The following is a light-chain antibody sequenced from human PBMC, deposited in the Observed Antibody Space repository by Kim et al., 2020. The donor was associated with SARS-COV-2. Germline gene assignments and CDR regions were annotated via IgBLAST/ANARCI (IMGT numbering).Light chain of an antibody. CDR2: NND. CDR1: TSNIGRNT. CDR3: AAWDDSLRGVV. J-gene: IGLJ2*01. V-gene: IGLV1-44*01. Sequence: QSVLTQPPSSSGTPGQRVTISCSGSTSNIGRNTINWYQQLPGTAPKLLIFNNDQRPSGVSDRFSGSKSGTSASLAISWLQSDDEANYYCAAWDDSLRGVVFGGGTQLTVL.